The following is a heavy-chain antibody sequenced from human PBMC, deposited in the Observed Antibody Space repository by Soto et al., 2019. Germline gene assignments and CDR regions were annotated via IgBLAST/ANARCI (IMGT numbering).Heavy chain of an antibody. J-gene: IGHJ6*03. Sequence: SETLSLTCAVYGGSFSGYYWSWIRQPPGKGLEWIGEINHSGSTNYNPSLKSRVTISVDTSKNQFSLKLSSVTAADTAVYYCARGVAVAGYYYYYMDVWGKGTTVT. V-gene: IGHV4-34*01. CDR3: ARGVAVAGYYYYYMDV. D-gene: IGHD6-19*01. CDR1: GGSFSGYY. CDR2: INHSGST.